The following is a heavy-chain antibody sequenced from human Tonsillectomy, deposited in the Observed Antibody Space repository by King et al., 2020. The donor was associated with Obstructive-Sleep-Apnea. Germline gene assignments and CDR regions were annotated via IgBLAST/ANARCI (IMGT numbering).Heavy chain of an antibody. CDR1: GFTFSSYG. CDR2: IWYDGSNK. CDR3: ARLPIAVAGAFDI. J-gene: IGHJ3*02. V-gene: IGHV3-33*01. D-gene: IGHD6-19*01. Sequence: VQLVESGGGVVQPGRSLRLSCAASGFTFSSYGMHWVRQAPGKGLEWVAVIWYDGSNKYYADSVKGRFTISRDNSKNTLYLQMNSLRAEETAVYSCARLPIAVAGAFDIWGQGTMVTVSS.